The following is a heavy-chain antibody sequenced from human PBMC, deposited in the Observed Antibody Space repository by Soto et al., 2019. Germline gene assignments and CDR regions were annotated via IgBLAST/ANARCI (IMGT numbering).Heavy chain of an antibody. CDR3: ARRQLPLPMSGYAGFEDPIKFDP. J-gene: IGHJ5*02. V-gene: IGHV1-3*01. CDR2: INAGNGNT. Sequence: ASVKVSCKASGYTFTSYAMHWVRQAPGQRLEWMGWINAGNGNTKYSQKFQGRVTITRDTSASTAYMELSSLRSEDTAVYYCARRQLPLPMSGYAGFEDPIKFDPWGQGTLVTVSS. D-gene: IGHD1-26*01. CDR1: GYTFTSYA.